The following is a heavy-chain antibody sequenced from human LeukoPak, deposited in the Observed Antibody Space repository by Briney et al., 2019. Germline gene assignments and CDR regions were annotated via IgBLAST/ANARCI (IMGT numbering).Heavy chain of an antibody. CDR3: ARDRNQLRPNYYYYYGMDV. D-gene: IGHD2-2*01. V-gene: IGHV4-34*01. J-gene: IGHJ6*02. CDR1: GGSFSGYY. CDR2: INHSGST. Sequence: PSETLSLTCAVYGGSFSGYYWSWIRQPPGKGLEWIGEINHSGSTNYNPSLKSRVTISVDASKNQFSLKLSSVTAADTAVYYCARDRNQLRPNYYYYYGMDVWGQGTTVTVSS.